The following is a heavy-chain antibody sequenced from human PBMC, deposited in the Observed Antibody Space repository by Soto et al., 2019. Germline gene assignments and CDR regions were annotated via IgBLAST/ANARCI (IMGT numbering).Heavy chain of an antibody. J-gene: IGHJ1*01. CDR2: TTPYNGNI. CDR3: ARVEGGYYDSSGSYLGEYFHH. V-gene: IGHV1-18*01. D-gene: IGHD3-22*01. CDR1: GYTFSSYG. Sequence: ASVKVSCKASGYTFSSYGLSWVRQAPGQGLECVGWTTPYNGNINYAQKFQGRVTMTSDTSTSTAYMELRSLRSDDTAVFYCARVEGGYYDSSGSYLGEYFHHWGQGTLVTVSS.